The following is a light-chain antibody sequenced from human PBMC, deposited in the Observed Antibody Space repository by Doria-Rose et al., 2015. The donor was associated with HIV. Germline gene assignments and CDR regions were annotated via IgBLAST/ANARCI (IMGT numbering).Light chain of an antibody. Sequence: DIRVTQSPESLGMSLGERATLNCKSNQSLLYTSKNYLAWYQQKPGQPPKLLIYWASTRQSAVPARFSGSGSGTDFTLTISSLEAEDAAVYYCQQYYDTPSSGPGTTVDIK. CDR3: QQYYDTPS. V-gene: IGKV4-1*01. CDR1: QSLLYTSKNY. J-gene: IGKJ3*01. CDR2: WAS.